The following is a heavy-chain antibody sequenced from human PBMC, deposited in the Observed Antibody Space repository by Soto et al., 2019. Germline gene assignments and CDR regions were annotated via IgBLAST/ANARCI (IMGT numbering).Heavy chain of an antibody. D-gene: IGHD2-15*01. CDR3: ARAPIIDIYYYYYMDV. CDR1: GDSVSSNSAA. CDR2: TYYRSKWYN. Sequence: KQSQTLSLTCAISGDSVSSNSAAWYWIRQSPSRGLEWLGRTYYRSKWYNDYAVSMKSRITSNPETSKNQFSLQLNSVTPEDTAVYYCARAPIIDIYYYYYMDVWGKGTTVTVSS. V-gene: IGHV6-1*01. J-gene: IGHJ6*03.